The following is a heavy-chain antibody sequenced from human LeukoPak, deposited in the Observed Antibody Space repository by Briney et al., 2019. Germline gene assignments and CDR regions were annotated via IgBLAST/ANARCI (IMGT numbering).Heavy chain of an antibody. CDR2: IYYSGST. D-gene: IGHD5-24*01. CDR3: ARQEMATTTGRPDY. Sequence: SETLSLTCTVSGGSISSSSYYWGWIRQPPGKGLEWIGSIYYSGSTYYNPSLKSRVTISVDTSKNQFSLKLSSVTAADTAVYYCARQEMATTTGRPDYWGQGTLVTVSS. J-gene: IGHJ4*02. CDR1: GGSISSSSYY. V-gene: IGHV4-39*01.